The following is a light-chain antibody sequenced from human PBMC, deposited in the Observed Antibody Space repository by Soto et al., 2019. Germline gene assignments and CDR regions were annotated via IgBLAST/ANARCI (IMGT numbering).Light chain of an antibody. V-gene: IGLV2-8*01. CDR3: FSYAGSNIL. J-gene: IGLJ3*02. Sequence: QSALTQPPSASGSPGQSVTISCTGTSSDVGDYNYVSWYQQHPGKAPKLMIYEVSKRPSGVPDRFSGSKSGNTASLTVSGLQDEDEDDYYCFSYAGSNILFGGGTKLTVL. CDR2: EVS. CDR1: SSDVGDYNY.